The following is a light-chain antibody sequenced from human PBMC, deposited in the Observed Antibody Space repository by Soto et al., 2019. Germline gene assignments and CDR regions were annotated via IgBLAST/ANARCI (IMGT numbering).Light chain of an antibody. V-gene: IGKV3-20*01. CDR3: LHYENSPLT. CDR2: GAP. Sequence: EVVLTQSPGTLSLSPGERATLSCRASQSVSSWHLAWYQQKPGQAPSLLIYGAPSRAIGIPDRFSGSGSGTEFTLTITGLEPEDCALDFGLHYENSPLTFGGGTNVQIK. CDR1: QSVSSWH. J-gene: IGKJ4*01.